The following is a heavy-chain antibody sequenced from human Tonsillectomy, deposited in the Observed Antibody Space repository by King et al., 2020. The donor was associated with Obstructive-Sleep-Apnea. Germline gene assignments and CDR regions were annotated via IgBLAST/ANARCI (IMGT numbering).Heavy chain of an antibody. Sequence: VQLVQSGGGVVQPGRALRLSCAASGFTFSSYGMHWVRQAPGKGLEWVAVISFDGSNKYYADSVKGRFTISRYNSKNTLYLQMNSLRAEDTAVYYCASKRVRGIAVAGSLDYWGQGTLVTVSS. CDR1: GFTFSSYG. CDR2: ISFDGSNK. D-gene: IGHD6-19*01. J-gene: IGHJ4*02. V-gene: IGHV3-30*03. CDR3: ASKRVRGIAVAGSLDY.